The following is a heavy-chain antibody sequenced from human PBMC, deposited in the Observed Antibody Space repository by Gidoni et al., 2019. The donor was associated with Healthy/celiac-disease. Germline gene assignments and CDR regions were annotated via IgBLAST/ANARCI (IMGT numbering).Heavy chain of an antibody. D-gene: IGHD3-16*02. V-gene: IGHV1-3*01. J-gene: IGHJ4*02. CDR3: ARAEYYDYVWGSYRFDY. Sequence: QVQLVQSGAEVKKPGASVKVSCKASGYTFTSYAMHWGRQAPGQRLEWMGWINAGNGNTQYSQKFQGRVPITRDTSASTAYMELSSLRSEDTAVYYCARAEYYDYVWGSYRFDYWGQGTLVTVSS. CDR2: INAGNGNT. CDR1: GYTFTSYA.